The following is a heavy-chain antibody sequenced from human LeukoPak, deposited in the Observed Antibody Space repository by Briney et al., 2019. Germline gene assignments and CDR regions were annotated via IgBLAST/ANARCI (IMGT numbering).Heavy chain of an antibody. V-gene: IGHV1-3*01. CDR2: INAGNGNT. Sequence: ASVKVSCKASGYTFTSYAVHWVRQAPGQRLEWMGWINAGNGNTKYSQKFQGRVTITRDTSASTAYMELSSLRSEDTAVYYCAREVTGYSSGWHLNWFDPWGQGTLVTVSS. CDR3: AREVTGYSSGWHLNWFDP. J-gene: IGHJ5*02. CDR1: GYTFTSYA. D-gene: IGHD6-19*01.